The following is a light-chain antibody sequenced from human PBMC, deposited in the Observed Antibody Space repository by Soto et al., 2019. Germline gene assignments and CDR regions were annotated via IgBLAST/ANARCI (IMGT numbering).Light chain of an antibody. V-gene: IGKV3-20*01. J-gene: IGKJ2*01. CDR2: AAS. CDR1: QSVSSSY. CDR3: QQYGALPYT. Sequence: DIVLTQSPGTLSLSPGERATLSCRAMQSVSSSYFAWYQQKPGQAPRLLIYAASRRASGIPDRFSGSGSGTDFTLTINRLEPEDFAVYYCQQYGALPYTFGQGTKLEIK.